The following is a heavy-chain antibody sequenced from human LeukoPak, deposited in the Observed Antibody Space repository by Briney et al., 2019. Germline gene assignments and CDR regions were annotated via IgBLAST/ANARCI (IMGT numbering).Heavy chain of an antibody. Sequence: SETLSLTCTVSGGSISSSIYYWGWVRQPPGKGLEWIGNIFYSGSTYYSPSLKSRVTISLDTSRNQFSLKLNSVTAADTAVYYCARDYSGSYGTSFDYWGQGTLVTVSS. CDR3: ARDYSGSYGTSFDY. D-gene: IGHD1-26*01. CDR2: IFYSGST. J-gene: IGHJ4*02. V-gene: IGHV4-39*07. CDR1: GGSISSSIYY.